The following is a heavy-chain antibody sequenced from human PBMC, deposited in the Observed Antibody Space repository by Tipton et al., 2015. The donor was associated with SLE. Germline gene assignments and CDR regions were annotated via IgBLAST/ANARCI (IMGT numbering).Heavy chain of an antibody. CDR3: ARDSDYYDSSGSLDY. V-gene: IGHV4-61*01. CDR2: IYYSGST. J-gene: IGHJ4*02. CDR1: GGSISSSSYY. Sequence: LSCTVSGGSISSSSYYWSWIRQPPGKGLEWIGYIYYSGSTNYNPSLKSRVTISVDTSKNQFSLKLSSVTAADTAVYYCARDSDYYDSSGSLDYWGQGTLVTVSS. D-gene: IGHD3-22*01.